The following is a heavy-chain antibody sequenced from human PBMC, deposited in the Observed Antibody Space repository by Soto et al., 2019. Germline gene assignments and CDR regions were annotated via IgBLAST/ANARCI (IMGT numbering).Heavy chain of an antibody. CDR2: IYPGDSDT. D-gene: IGHD6-19*01. J-gene: IGHJ4*02. CDR3: ARPHSSGVRG. CDR1: GYSFTNYW. V-gene: IGHV5-51*01. Sequence: VESLTISCKASGYSFTNYWIGWVRQMPGKGLEWMGIIYPGDSDTRYSPSFQGQVTISADKSISTAYLQWSILNASDTAMYYWARPHSSGVRGWGQGTLATVSS.